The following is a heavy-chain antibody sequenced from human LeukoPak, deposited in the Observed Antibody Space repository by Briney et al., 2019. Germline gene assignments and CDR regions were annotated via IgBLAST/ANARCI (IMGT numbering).Heavy chain of an antibody. CDR3: ARVGGYSYGSHFDY. D-gene: IGHD5-18*01. V-gene: IGHV1-69*05. J-gene: IGHJ4*02. CDR1: GCTFSSYA. Sequence: SVKVSCKASGCTFSSYAISGVRQAPGQGLEWMGRIIPIFGTANYAQKFQGRVTITTDESTSTAYMELSSLRSEDTAVYYCARVGGYSYGSHFDYWGQGTLVTVCS. CDR2: IIPIFGTA.